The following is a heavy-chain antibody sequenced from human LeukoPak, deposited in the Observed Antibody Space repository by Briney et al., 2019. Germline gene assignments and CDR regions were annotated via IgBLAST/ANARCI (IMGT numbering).Heavy chain of an antibody. Sequence: PGGSLILSCAASGFTFSSYWMSWVRQAPGKGLEWVANIKQDGSEKYYVDSVKDRFTISRDNAKNSLYLQMNSLRAEDTAVYYCARGVAAHLFHYWGQGTLVTVSS. V-gene: IGHV3-7*03. CDR2: IKQDGSEK. CDR3: ARGVAAHLFHY. D-gene: IGHD2-15*01. CDR1: GFTFSSYW. J-gene: IGHJ4*02.